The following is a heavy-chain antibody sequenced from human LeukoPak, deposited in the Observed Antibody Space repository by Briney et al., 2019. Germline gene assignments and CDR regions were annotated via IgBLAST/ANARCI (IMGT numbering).Heavy chain of an antibody. CDR1: GFTVSSHY. Sequence: PGGSLRLSCAASGFTVSSHYMSWVRQAPGMGLGWVSVIYSGGTTYYADSVKGRFTISRDNSKNTLYLQMNSLRAEDTAEYSCARDLGGYFDYWGQGTLVTVSS. D-gene: IGHD3-16*01. CDR3: ARDLGGYFDY. J-gene: IGHJ4*02. V-gene: IGHV3-53*01. CDR2: IYSGGTT.